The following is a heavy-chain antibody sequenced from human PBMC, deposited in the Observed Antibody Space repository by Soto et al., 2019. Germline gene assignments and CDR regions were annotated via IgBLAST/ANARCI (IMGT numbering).Heavy chain of an antibody. V-gene: IGHV3-7*01. J-gene: IGHJ4*02. D-gene: IGHD2-2*01. CDR3: ARPARECSSPGCAN. CDR1: GLTFSNYW. CDR2: INHDGSES. Sequence: EVQLVESGGGLVQPGGSLRLSCVVSGLTFSNYWMSCVRQAPGKGLEWVANINHDGSESYYVDSVKGRFTISRDNAKNSLYLQMTSLRAEDTAVYYCARPARECSSPGCANWGQGTLVTVSS.